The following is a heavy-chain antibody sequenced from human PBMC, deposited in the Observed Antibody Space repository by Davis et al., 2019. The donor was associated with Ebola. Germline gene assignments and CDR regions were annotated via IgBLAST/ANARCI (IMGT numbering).Heavy chain of an antibody. CDR1: GGSFSGYY. J-gene: IGHJ6*02. CDR2: IYYSGST. Sequence: SETLSLTCAVYGGSFSGYYWSWIRQPPGKGLEWIGSIYYSGSTYYNPSLKSRVTISVDTSKNQFSLKLSSVTAADTAVYYCARGGIQLWLMDYYYYGMDVWGQGTTVTVSS. D-gene: IGHD5-18*01. CDR3: ARGGIQLWLMDYYYYGMDV. V-gene: IGHV4-34*01.